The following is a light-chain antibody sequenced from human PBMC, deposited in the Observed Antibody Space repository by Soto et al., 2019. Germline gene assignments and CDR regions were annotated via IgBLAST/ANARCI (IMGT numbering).Light chain of an antibody. V-gene: IGLV2-14*01. Sequence: QSVLTQPASVSGSPGQSITISCTGTSSDVGGYNYVSWYQQHPGKAPKLMIYDVNNRPSGVSNRFSGSKSGNTASLTISGLQAEDEADYYCGSYRGSSTPYVFVTGTMVTVL. CDR2: DVN. CDR1: SSDVGGYNY. CDR3: GSYRGSSTPYV. J-gene: IGLJ1*01.